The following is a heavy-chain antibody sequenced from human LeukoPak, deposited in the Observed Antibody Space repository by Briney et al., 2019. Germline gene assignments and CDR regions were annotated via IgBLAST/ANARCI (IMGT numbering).Heavy chain of an antibody. Sequence: SETLSLTCTVSGGSISSYYWSWIRQPPGKGLEWIGYIYTSGSTNYNPSLKSRVTISVDTSKNQFSLKLSSVTAADTAVYYCARVRGSSSGNYFDYWGQGTLVTVSS. CDR1: GGSISSYY. CDR3: ARVRGSSSGNYFDY. J-gene: IGHJ4*02. V-gene: IGHV4-4*09. CDR2: IYTSGST. D-gene: IGHD6-6*01.